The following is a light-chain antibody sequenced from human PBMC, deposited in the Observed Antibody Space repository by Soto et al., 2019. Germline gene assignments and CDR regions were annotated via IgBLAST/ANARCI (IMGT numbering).Light chain of an antibody. CDR2: GAS. J-gene: IGKJ2*01. Sequence: ETVLTQSPGTLSLSPGERATLSCRASQSVSSSYLAWYQQKPGQDPRLLIYGASSRATGIPDRFSGSGSGTDFTLTISRLEPEDFAVYYCQQYGSSPPYTFGQGTKVDIK. CDR1: QSVSSSY. V-gene: IGKV3-20*01. CDR3: QQYGSSPPYT.